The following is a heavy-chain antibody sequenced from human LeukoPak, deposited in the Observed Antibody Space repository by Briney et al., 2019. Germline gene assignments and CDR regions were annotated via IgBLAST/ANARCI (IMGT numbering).Heavy chain of an antibody. Sequence: KSSETLSLTCAVSGGSISSSNWWSWVRKPPGRGLEWIGEIYHSGSTNYNPSLKSRVTISADKSKNQFSLKLSSVTAADTAVYYCARKKDYSSRSWGQGTLVTVSS. CDR1: GGSISSSNW. CDR3: ARKKDYSSRS. D-gene: IGHD6-13*01. V-gene: IGHV4-4*02. CDR2: IYHSGST. J-gene: IGHJ5*02.